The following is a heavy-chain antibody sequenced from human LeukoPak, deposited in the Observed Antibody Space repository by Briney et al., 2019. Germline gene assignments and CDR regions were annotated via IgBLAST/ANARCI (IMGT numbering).Heavy chain of an antibody. Sequence: GGSLRLSCAASGFTFSSCTMNWVRQAPGKGLEWVSSISSSSSYIYYADSVKGRFTISRDNAKNSLYLQMNSLGAEDTAVYYCASDPGSGGSCWGQGTLVTFSS. J-gene: IGHJ4*02. D-gene: IGHD2-15*01. CDR3: ASDPGSGGSC. V-gene: IGHV3-21*01. CDR2: ISSSSSYI. CDR1: GFTFSSCT.